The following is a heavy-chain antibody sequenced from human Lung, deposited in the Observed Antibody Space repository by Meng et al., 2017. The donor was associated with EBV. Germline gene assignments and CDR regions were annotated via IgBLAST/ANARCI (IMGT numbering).Heavy chain of an antibody. V-gene: IGHV4-30-2*01. CDR1: SGSISSDTSS. D-gene: IGHD1-1*01. Sequence: LQLQASGSGPVKPSQTLSLTCAVSSGSISSDTSSWNWIRQRPGKGLEWIGFVYRSGSTYYNPSLKSRVIISVDRSKNQFSLNLSSVTAADTAVYYCGRDQGRQLINHWGQGTLVTVSS. J-gene: IGHJ4*02. CDR2: VYRSGST. CDR3: GRDQGRQLINH.